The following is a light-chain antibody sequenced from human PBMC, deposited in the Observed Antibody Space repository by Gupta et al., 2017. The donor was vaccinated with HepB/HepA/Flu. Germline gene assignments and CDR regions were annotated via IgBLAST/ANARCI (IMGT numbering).Light chain of an antibody. Sequence: SYELTQSLSMPVAPVYTARITCGGNNIGSKNVHWYQQKPGQAPVLVIYRDSNRPSEIPERFSGSNSGNTATLTISRAQAGDEADYYCQVWDITTAHVVFGGGTNLTVL. CDR2: RDS. V-gene: IGLV3-9*01. J-gene: IGLJ2*01. CDR3: QVWDITTAHVV. CDR1: NIGSKN.